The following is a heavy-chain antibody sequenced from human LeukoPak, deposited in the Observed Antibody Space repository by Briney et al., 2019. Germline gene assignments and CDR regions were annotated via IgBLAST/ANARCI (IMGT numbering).Heavy chain of an antibody. V-gene: IGHV3-66*03. CDR1: GFSVSNYY. J-gene: IGHJ5*02. CDR3: ARDRAATQDWVEFDP. D-gene: IGHD3/OR15-3a*01. CDR2: IRGSGET. Sequence: GGSLRLSCAVSGFSVSNYYMNWVRQAPGKGLEWVSLIRGSGETFYADSVKGRFTISRDDSKNTVYLQMSSLRVEDTAECFCARDRAATQDWVEFDPWGQGTLVTVSP.